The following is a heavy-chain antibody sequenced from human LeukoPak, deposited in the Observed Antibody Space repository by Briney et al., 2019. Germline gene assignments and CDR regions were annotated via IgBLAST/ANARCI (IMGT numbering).Heavy chain of an antibody. Sequence: SETLSLTCTVSGGSISSSSYYWGWIRQPPGKGLEWIGSIYYSGSTYYNPSLKSRVTISVDTSKNQFSLKLSSVTAADTAVYYCARGPNLYDFWSGLLSNWFDPWGQGTLVTVSS. D-gene: IGHD3-3*01. CDR1: GGSISSSSYY. V-gene: IGHV4-39*01. CDR2: IYYSGST. CDR3: ARGPNLYDFWSGLLSNWFDP. J-gene: IGHJ5*02.